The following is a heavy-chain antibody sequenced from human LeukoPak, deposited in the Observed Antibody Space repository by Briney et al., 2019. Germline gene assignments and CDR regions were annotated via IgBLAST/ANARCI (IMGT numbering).Heavy chain of an antibody. CDR1: GGSISSYY. J-gene: IGHJ3*02. CDR3: ARQFVAAASGAFDI. Sequence: PETLSLTCTVSGGSISSYYWSWIRQPPGKGLEWIGYIYYSGSTNYNPSLKSRVTISVDTSKNQFSLKLSSVTAADTAVYYCARQFVAAASGAFDIWGQGTMVTVSS. CDR2: IYYSGST. V-gene: IGHV4-59*08. D-gene: IGHD6-13*01.